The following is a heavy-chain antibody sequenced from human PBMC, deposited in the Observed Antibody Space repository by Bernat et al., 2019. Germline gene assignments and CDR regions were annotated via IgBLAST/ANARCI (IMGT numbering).Heavy chain of an antibody. CDR2: IYYSGST. J-gene: IGHJ4*02. Sequence: QLQLQESGPGLVKPSETLSLTCTVSGGSISSSSYYWGWIRQPPGKGLEGIGSIYYSGSTYYNPPLKSRVTISEDTSKNQFSLKLSSVTAADTAVYYFAENVARRKASITMVVGALDYWGQGTMVTVSS. V-gene: IGHV4-39*01. D-gene: IGHD3-10*01. CDR3: AENVARRKASITMVVGALDY. CDR1: GGSISSSSYY.